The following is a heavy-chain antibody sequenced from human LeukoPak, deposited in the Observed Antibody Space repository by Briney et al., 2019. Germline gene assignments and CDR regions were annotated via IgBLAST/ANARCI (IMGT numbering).Heavy chain of an antibody. V-gene: IGHV3-33*01. CDR1: GFTFSSYA. CDR2: IGNNGSIK. J-gene: IGHJ6*04. CDR3: ARRRVATIRYYYYYGMDV. Sequence: GRSLRLSCAASGFTFSSYAMTWVRQVPGKGLEWVAVIGNNGSIKYYADSVKGRFTISRDNSKNTLYLQMNSLRAEDTAVYYCARRRVATIRYYYYYGMDVWGKGTTVTVSS. D-gene: IGHD5-12*01.